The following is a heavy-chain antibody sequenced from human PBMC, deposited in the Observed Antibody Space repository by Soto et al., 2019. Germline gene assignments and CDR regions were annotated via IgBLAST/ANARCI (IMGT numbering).Heavy chain of an antibody. CDR1: GDSVSSNSAA. CDR2: TSYRSKWDH. Sequence: PSQTLSLTCAISGDSVSSNSAAWNWIRQSPSRGLEWLGRTSYRSKWDHDYAVSVKSRININADTSKNQFALQLNSVTPEDTAVYYCASGGGNGMDVWGQGTTVTVSS. V-gene: IGHV6-1*01. D-gene: IGHD2-15*01. CDR3: ASGGGNGMDV. J-gene: IGHJ6*02.